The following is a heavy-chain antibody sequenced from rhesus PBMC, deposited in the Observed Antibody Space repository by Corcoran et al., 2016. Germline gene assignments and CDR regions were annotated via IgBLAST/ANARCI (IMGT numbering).Heavy chain of an antibody. Sequence: QVQLQESGPGLVKPSETLSLTCAVSGGPISRYYWHWYRPPPWKGLEWMGYIGGSSGSTYYNPSLKSRVTISTDTSKNQFSLKLSSVTAADTAVYYCARSSVAAATGGNYWGQGVLVTVSS. CDR3: ARSSVAAATGGNY. J-gene: IGHJ4*01. CDR1: GGPISRYY. CDR2: IGGSSGST. V-gene: IGHV4-165*02. D-gene: IGHD6-43*01.